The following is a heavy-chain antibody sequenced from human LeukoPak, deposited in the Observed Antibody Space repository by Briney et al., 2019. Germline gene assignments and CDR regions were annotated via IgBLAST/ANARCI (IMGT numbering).Heavy chain of an antibody. CDR1: GYSISSGYY. V-gene: IGHV4-38-2*01. Sequence: SETLSLTCAVSGYSISSGYYWGWIRPPPGKGLEWIGSIYHSGSTYYNPSLKSRVTISVDTSKNQFSLKLSSLTATDTDVYYCASGYDFWSGYHLFDYWGQGTLVTVSS. CDR2: IYHSGST. D-gene: IGHD3-3*01. J-gene: IGHJ4*02. CDR3: ASGYDFWSGYHLFDY.